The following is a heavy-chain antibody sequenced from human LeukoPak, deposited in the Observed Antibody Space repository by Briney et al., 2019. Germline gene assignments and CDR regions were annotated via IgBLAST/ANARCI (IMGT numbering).Heavy chain of an antibody. D-gene: IGHD6-19*01. CDR3: AGRLGYSSGWLGFNYYYYGMDV. Sequence: PSQTLSLTCAVSGGSISSGGYSWSWIRQPPGKGLEGIGYIYHSGRTYYNPSLKGRVSISVDRSKNQFSLKLCSVTAADTAVYYCAGRLGYSSGWLGFNYYYYGMDVWGQGTTVTVSS. V-gene: IGHV4-30-2*02. CDR2: IYHSGRT. J-gene: IGHJ6*02. CDR1: GGSISSGGYS.